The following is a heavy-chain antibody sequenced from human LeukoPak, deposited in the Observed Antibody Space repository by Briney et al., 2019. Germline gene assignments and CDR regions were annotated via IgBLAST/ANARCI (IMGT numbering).Heavy chain of an antibody. CDR3: ATWSAMVRGVSGGFDY. D-gene: IGHD3-10*01. CDR2: INPSGGST. V-gene: IGHV1-46*01. Sequence: ASVKVSCKASGYTFTSYYMHWVRQAPGQGLEWMGIINPSGGSTIYAQKFQGRVTMTEDTSTDTAYMELSSLRSEDTAVYYCATWSAMVRGVSGGFDYWGQGTLVTVSS. CDR1: GYTFTSYY. J-gene: IGHJ4*02.